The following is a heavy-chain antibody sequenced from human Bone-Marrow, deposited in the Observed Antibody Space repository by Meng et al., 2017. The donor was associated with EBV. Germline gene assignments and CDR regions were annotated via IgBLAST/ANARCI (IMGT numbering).Heavy chain of an antibody. V-gene: IGHV3-11*01. CDR3: AREYIDAWFDP. CDR2: ISSSGSTI. CDR1: GFTFSDYY. Sequence: GELGRAGGGLVKPGGSLRLSWAAPGFTFSDYYMGWIRQAPGKGLEWVSYISSSGSTIYYADSVKGRFTISRDNAKNSLYLQMNSLRAEDTAVYYCAREYIDAWFDPWGQGTLVTVSS. D-gene: IGHD3-9*01. J-gene: IGHJ5*02.